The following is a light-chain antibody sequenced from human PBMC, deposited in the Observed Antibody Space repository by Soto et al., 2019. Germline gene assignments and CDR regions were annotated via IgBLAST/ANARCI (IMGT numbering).Light chain of an antibody. CDR1: QSVSSY. V-gene: IGKV3-11*01. J-gene: IGKJ4*01. CDR3: HQRSNWPLT. CDR2: DVS. Sequence: EVVLTQSPATLSLSPGGSATLSCRASQSVSSYLAWYQQRPGQALRLLIYDVSKRATGIPARFIGSGSGTDFTLTISSLEPEDFAIYFCHQRSNWPLTFGGGTKLEIK.